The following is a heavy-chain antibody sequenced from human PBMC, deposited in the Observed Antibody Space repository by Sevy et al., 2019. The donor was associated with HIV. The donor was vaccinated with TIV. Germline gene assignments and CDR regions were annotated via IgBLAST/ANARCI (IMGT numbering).Heavy chain of an antibody. J-gene: IGHJ5*02. D-gene: IGHD6-6*01. CDR3: ARVVSIAARRLNWFDP. CDR1: GYSISSGYY. V-gene: IGHV4-38-2*01. CDR2: IYHSGST. Sequence: SETLSLTCAVSGYSISSGYYWGWIRQPPGKGLEWIGSIYHSGSTYYNPSLKSQVTISVDTSKNQFSLKLSSVTAADTAVYYCARVVSIAARRLNWFDPWGQGTLVTVSS.